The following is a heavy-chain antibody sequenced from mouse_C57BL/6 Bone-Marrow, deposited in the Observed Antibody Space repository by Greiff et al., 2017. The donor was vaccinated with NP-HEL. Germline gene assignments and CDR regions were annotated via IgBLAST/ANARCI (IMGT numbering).Heavy chain of an antibody. CDR3: ARGYYRAMDY. D-gene: IGHD2-3*01. CDR1: GFTFSSYA. J-gene: IGHJ4*01. Sequence: EVKVVESGGGLVKPGGSLKLSCAASGFTFSSYAMSWVRQTPEKRLEWVATISDGGSYTYYPDNVKGRFTISRDNAKNNLYLQMSHLKSEDTAMYYCARGYYRAMDYWGQGTSVTVSS. CDR2: ISDGGSYT. V-gene: IGHV5-4*03.